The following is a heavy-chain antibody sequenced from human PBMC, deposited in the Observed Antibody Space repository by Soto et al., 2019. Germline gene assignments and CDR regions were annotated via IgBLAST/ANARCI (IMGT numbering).Heavy chain of an antibody. V-gene: IGHV3-23*01. CDR2: IAGPGGGA. J-gene: IGHJ1*01. CDR1: GFTFSTYG. Sequence: GGSLRLSCAASGFTFSTYGMSWVRQAPGKGLEWVSAIAGPGGGASYADSVQGRFTISRDDSKNTXXXXXXXXXXXDTAVYYXXXXXXXXYXYYDSNWYPLSLXSWGQGXLXXVSS. CDR3: XXXXXXXYXYYDSNWYPLSLXS. D-gene: IGHD3-10*01.